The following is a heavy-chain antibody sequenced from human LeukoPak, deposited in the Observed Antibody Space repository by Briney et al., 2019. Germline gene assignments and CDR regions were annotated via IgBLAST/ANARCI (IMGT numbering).Heavy chain of an antibody. CDR2: INHSGST. CDR1: GGSFSGYY. Sequence: PSETLSLTCAVYGGSFSGYYWSWIRQPPGKGLEWIGEINHSGSTNYNPSLKSRVTISVDTSKNQFSLKLSSVTAADTAVYYCARLGGHYGDYDYWDQGTLVTVSS. J-gene: IGHJ4*02. D-gene: IGHD4-17*01. V-gene: IGHV4-34*01. CDR3: ARLGGHYGDYDY.